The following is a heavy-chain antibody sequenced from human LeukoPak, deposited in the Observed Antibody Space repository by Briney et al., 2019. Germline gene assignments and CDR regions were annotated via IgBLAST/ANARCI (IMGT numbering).Heavy chain of an antibody. CDR1: GYSFTSYW. Sequence: GESLKISCKGSGYSFTSYWIGWVRQMPGKGLEWMGIIYPGDPDTRYSPSFQGQVTISADKSISTAYLQWSSLKASDTAMYYCARQFDYYGWGSYYNPGHFDYWGQGTLVTVSS. J-gene: IGHJ4*02. CDR2: IYPGDPDT. D-gene: IGHD3-10*01. CDR3: ARQFDYYGWGSYYNPGHFDY. V-gene: IGHV5-51*01.